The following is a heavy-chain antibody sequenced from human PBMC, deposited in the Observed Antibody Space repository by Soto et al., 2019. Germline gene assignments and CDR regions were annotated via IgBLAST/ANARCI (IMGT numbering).Heavy chain of an antibody. CDR3: ARSRNDYGGYVGPNDYYYYMDV. CDR1: GFTFSSYW. D-gene: IGHD4-17*01. V-gene: IGHV3-74*01. Sequence: EVQLVESGGGLVQPGGSLRLSCAASGFTFSSYWMHWVRQAPGKGLVWVSRINSDGSSTSYADSVKGRFTISRDNAKNRLFLHMNRVRAEDTAVYYCARSRNDYGGYVGPNDYYYYMDVWGKGTTVAVSS. CDR2: INSDGSST. J-gene: IGHJ6*03.